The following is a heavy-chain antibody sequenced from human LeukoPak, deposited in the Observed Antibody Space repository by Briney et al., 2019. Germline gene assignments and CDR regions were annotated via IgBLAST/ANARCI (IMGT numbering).Heavy chain of an antibody. D-gene: IGHD2-2*01. CDR2: IYYTGST. CDR3: AALLGYCSSTGCYSTFDY. CDR1: GGSISSGDYY. J-gene: IGHJ4*02. V-gene: IGHV4-30-4*08. Sequence: SETLSLTCTVSGGSISSGDYYWSWIRQPPGKGLEWFGYIYYTGSTYYNPSLKSRITISLDTSKNQFSLKLSSVTAADTAVYYCAALLGYCSSTGCYSTFDYWGQGTLVTVSS.